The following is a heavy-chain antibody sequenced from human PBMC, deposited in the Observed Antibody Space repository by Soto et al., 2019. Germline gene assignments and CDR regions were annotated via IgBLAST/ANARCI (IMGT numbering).Heavy chain of an antibody. J-gene: IGHJ6*02. D-gene: IGHD3-3*01. V-gene: IGHV3-30*18. Sequence: QVQLVESGGGVVQPGRSLRLSCAASGFTFSSYGMHWVRQAPGKGLEWVAVISYDGTNRNHADSVKGRFTISRDNSKNTLHLQMNSLISEDTAVYYCAKDQSGYDHYAMDVWGQETAVTVSS. CDR3: AKDQSGYDHYAMDV. CDR2: ISYDGTNR. CDR1: GFTFSSYG.